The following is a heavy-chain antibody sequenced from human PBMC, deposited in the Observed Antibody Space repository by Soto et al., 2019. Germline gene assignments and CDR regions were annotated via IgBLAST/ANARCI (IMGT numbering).Heavy chain of an antibody. CDR2: INHSGNI. CDR3: ARGNGMMLTVQVDAPDKYYLDS. J-gene: IGHJ4*02. D-gene: IGHD2-8*01. Sequence: XETLSLSFAVSGGSFSGYYRSWIRQAPGKGLEWIGEINHSGNINYNPSLKSRVTISVDTSKNQFSLKLRSVTAADTAVYYCARGNGMMLTVQVDAPDKYYLDSWSQGTLVTVPS. CDR1: GGSFSGYY. V-gene: IGHV4-34*01.